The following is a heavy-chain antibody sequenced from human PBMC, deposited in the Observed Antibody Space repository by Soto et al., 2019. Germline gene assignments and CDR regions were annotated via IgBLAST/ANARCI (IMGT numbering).Heavy chain of an antibody. CDR1: GGSFSGYY. V-gene: IGHV4-34*01. CDR3: ARGQVVGYYFDY. J-gene: IGHJ4*02. D-gene: IGHD2-15*01. CDR2: INHSGST. Sequence: SETLSLTCAVYGGSFSGYYRSWIRQPPGKGLEWIGEINHSGSTNYNPSLKSRVTISVDTSKNQFSLKLSSVTAADTAVYYCARGQVVGYYFDYWGQGTLVTVYS.